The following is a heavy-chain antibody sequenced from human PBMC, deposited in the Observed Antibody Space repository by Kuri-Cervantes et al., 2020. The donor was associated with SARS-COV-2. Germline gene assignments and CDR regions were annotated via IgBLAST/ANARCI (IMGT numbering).Heavy chain of an antibody. J-gene: IGHJ4*02. CDR3: VRDGGHWNFDY. Sequence: GESLKISCAASGFTFSIYWMHWVRQVPGKGLVWVSNIDSDGGSTRYADSVKGRFTISRDNAKNTLFLQMNSLTAEDTAVYYCVRDGGHWNFDYWGQGTLVTVSS. V-gene: IGHV3-74*01. CDR2: IDSDGGST. D-gene: IGHD1-1*01. CDR1: GFTFSIYW.